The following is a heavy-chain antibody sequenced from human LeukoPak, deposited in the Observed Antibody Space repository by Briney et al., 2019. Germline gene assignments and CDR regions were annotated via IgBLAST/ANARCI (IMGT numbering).Heavy chain of an antibody. V-gene: IGHV4-38-2*01. CDR2: IYHSGST. D-gene: IGHD6-19*01. Sequence: TSETLSLTCAVSGYSIRSGYFWGWIRQPPGKGLEWIGSIYHSGSTYYNPSLKSRVTTSVDTSKNQLSLKLSSVTAADTAVYYCARLAVVDLYYSDYWGQGTLVTVSS. J-gene: IGHJ4*02. CDR3: ARLAVVDLYYSDY. CDR1: GYSIRSGYF.